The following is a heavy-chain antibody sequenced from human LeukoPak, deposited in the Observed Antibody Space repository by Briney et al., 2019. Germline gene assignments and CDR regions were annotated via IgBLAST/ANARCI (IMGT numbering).Heavy chain of an antibody. CDR2: IYSGGST. D-gene: IGHD3/OR15-3a*01. V-gene: IGHV3-66*01. CDR3: AREIGGLYGMDV. J-gene: IGHJ6*02. Sequence: GGSLRLSCAASGFTVSSNYMSWVRQAPGKGLEWVSVIYSGGSTYYADSVKGRFTISRDNSKNTLYLQMNSLRAEDTAVYYCAREIGGLYGMDVWGQGTMVTVSS. CDR1: GFTVSSNY.